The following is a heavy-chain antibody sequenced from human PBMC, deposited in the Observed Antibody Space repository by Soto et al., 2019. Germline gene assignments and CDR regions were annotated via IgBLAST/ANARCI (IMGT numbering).Heavy chain of an antibody. Sequence: SETLSLTCSVSGGSISSYYWSWIRQPPGKGLEWIGYIYYSGSTNYNPSLKSRATISVDTSKNQFSLNLSSVTAADTAVYYFASKFGELLADAFDIWGQGATVTVSS. V-gene: IGHV4-59*01. CDR2: IYYSGST. CDR1: GGSISSYY. CDR3: ASKFGELLADAFDI. D-gene: IGHD3-10*01. J-gene: IGHJ3*02.